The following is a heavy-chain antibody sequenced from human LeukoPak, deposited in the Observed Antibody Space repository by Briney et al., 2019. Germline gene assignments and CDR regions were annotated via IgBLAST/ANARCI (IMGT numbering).Heavy chain of an antibody. CDR2: INPNSGGT. D-gene: IGHD5-18*01. CDR1: GYTFIGYY. Sequence: VSVKVSCKASGYTFIGYYLHWVRQAPGQGLEWMGWINPNSGGTNYAQKFQGRVTMTRDTSISTAYMELSRLRSDDTAVYYCARDTAMVTYWFDPWGQGTLVTVSS. CDR3: ARDTAMVTYWFDP. V-gene: IGHV1-2*02. J-gene: IGHJ5*02.